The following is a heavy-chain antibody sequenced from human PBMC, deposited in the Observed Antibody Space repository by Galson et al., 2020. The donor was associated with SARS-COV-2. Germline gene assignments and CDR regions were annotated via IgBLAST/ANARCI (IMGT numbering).Heavy chain of an antibody. Sequence: ETSETLSITCIVSGGSISSGGYYWSWIRQQGKDLEWIGYIYNTGSAYYNPPLQSRVTISVDTAKNQFSLMLSSVTAADTAVYFCARGAGNYYVSSPYLNLGHGTLVTVSS. CDR2: IYNTGSA. V-gene: IGHV4-31*03. J-gene: IGHJ4*01. CDR3: ARGAGNYYVSSPYLN. CDR1: GGSISSGGYY. D-gene: IGHD3-22*01.